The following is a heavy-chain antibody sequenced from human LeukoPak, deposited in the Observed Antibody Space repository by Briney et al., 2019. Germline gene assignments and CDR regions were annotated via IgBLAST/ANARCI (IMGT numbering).Heavy chain of an antibody. V-gene: IGHV3-64*01. CDR3: AKLIREVTTYGY. Sequence: GGSLRLSCAASGFTFSSYAMHWVRQAPGKGLEYVSAISSNGGSTYYANSVKGRFTISRDNAKNSLFLQMNTLRVEDTAVYHCAKLIREVTTYGYWGPGALVTVSS. CDR2: ISSNGGST. CDR1: GFTFSSYA. D-gene: IGHD2-8*01. J-gene: IGHJ4*02.